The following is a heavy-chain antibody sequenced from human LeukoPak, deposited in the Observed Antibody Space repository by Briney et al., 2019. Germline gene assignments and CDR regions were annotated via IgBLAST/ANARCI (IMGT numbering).Heavy chain of an antibody. CDR1: GGSISSSSYY. J-gene: IGHJ4*02. CDR2: IYYSGST. V-gene: IGHV4-39*01. Sequence: SETLSLTRTVSGGSISSSSYYWGWIRQAPGKGLEWIGSIYYSGSTYYNPSLKSRVTISVDTSKHQFSLQLSPVTAADTAVYYCARQDYDSSGYYWGQGTLVTVSS. D-gene: IGHD3-22*01. CDR3: ARQDYDSSGYY.